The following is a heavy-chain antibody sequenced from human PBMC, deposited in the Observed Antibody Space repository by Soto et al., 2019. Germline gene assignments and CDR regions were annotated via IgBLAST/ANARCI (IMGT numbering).Heavy chain of an antibody. CDR1: GFTFSGSA. D-gene: IGHD2-21*01. CDR3: AYCGGEYYPHDYYYGMDV. J-gene: IGHJ6*02. Sequence: GGSLRLSCAASGFTFSGSAMHWVRQASGKGLEWVGRIRSKANSYATAYAASVKGRFTISRDDSKNTAYLQMNSLKTEDTAVYYCAYCGGEYYPHDYYYGMDVWGQGTTVTVSS. V-gene: IGHV3-73*01. CDR2: IRSKANSYAT.